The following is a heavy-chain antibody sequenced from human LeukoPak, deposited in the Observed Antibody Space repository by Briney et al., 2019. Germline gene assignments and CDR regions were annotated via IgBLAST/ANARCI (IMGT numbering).Heavy chain of an antibody. V-gene: IGHV3-66*01. CDR1: GGSISSYY. CDR2: IYSGGST. J-gene: IGHJ4*02. CDR3: ASYDYYGSGSFWDY. D-gene: IGHD3-10*01. Sequence: PSETLSLTCTVSGGSISSYYWSWIRQPPGKGLEWVSVIYSGGSTYYADSVKGRFTISRDNSKNTLYLQMNSLRAEDTAVYYCASYDYYGSGSFWDYWGQGTLVTVSS.